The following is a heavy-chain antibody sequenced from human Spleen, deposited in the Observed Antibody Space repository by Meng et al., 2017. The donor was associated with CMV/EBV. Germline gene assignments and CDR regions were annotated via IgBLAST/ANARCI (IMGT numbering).Heavy chain of an antibody. CDR3: ARELGGGLTARRVIDF. CDR2: IFYTGST. V-gene: IGHV4-61*08. D-gene: IGHD6-6*01. J-gene: IGHJ6*02. CDR1: GDSMTSGDY. Sequence: SETLSLTCTVPGDSMTSGDYWSWIRLSPGKGLEWIGYIFYTGSTNYNPSLKNRVTISIDTSKSQFSLKLTSVTAADTAVYYCARELGGGLTARRVIDFWGQGTTVTVSS.